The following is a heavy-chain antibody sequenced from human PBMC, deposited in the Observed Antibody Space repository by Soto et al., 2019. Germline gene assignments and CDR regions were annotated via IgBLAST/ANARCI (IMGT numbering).Heavy chain of an antibody. D-gene: IGHD3-22*01. Sequence: AGSLRLSFAASGFTVSSYWMSWVRQAPGKGLEWVANIKQDGSEKYYVDSVKGRFTISRDNAKNSLYLQMNSLRAEDTAVYYCARFYYDSSGYLPSPYYYYYGMDVWGQGTTVTVSS. V-gene: IGHV3-7*04. CDR2: IKQDGSEK. J-gene: IGHJ6*02. CDR3: ARFYYDSSGYLPSPYYYYYGMDV. CDR1: GFTVSSYW.